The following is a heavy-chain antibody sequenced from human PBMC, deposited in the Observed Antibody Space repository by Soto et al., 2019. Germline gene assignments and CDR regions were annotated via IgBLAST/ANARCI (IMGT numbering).Heavy chain of an antibody. D-gene: IGHD3-10*01. J-gene: IGHJ6*02. V-gene: IGHV3-30*18. CDR2: ISYDGSNK. CDR3: AKDLAFEGPRFHYYYGMDV. Sequence: GGPLRLSCPASVFTFTSYGMHWVRPAPGKGLEWVAVISYDGSNKYYADSVKGRFTISRDNSKNTLYLQMNSLRAEDTAVYYCAKDLAFEGPRFHYYYGMDVWGQGTTVTVSS. CDR1: VFTFTSYG.